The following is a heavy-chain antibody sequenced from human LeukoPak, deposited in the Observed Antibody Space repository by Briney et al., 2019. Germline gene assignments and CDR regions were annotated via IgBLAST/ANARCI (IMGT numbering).Heavy chain of an antibody. D-gene: IGHD6-19*01. Sequence: SETLSLTCAVYGGSFSGYYWSWIRQPPGKGLEWIGEINHSGSTNYNPSLKSRVTISVDTSKNQFSLKLSSVTAADTAVYYCARAGGDLHIAVAGTDYYYYYGMDVWGQGTTVTVSS. V-gene: IGHV4-34*01. J-gene: IGHJ6*02. CDR2: INHSGST. CDR3: ARAGGDLHIAVAGTDYYYYYGMDV. CDR1: GGSFSGYY.